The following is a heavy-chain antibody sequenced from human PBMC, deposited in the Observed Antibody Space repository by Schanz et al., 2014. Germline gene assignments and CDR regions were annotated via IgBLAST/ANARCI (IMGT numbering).Heavy chain of an antibody. V-gene: IGHV3-74*03. CDR2: INSDDTTK. CDR1: GFTFSSYG. J-gene: IGHJ4*02. CDR3: ARVLGGDEGLDQ. D-gene: IGHD4-17*01. Sequence: VQLVESGGGVVQPGGSLRLSCAASGFTFSSYGMHWVRQAPGKGLVWVSRINSDDTTKTYADSVKGRFTISRDNPKNSLCLQMNSLRAEDTALYYCARVLGGDEGLDQWGQGTLVTVSS.